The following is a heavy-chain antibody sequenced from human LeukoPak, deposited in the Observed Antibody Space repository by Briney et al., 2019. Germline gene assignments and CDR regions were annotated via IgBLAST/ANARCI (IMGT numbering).Heavy chain of an antibody. CDR1: GGSISSGGYY. CDR3: ARGCYCSSTSCYGYWFDP. J-gene: IGHJ5*02. CDR2: IYYSGST. Sequence: SQTLSLTCIVSGGSISSGGYYWSWIRQHPGKGLEWIGYIYYSGSTYYNPSLKSRVTISVDTSKNQFSLKLSSVTAADTAVYYCARGCYCSSTSCYGYWFDPWGQGTLVTVSS. D-gene: IGHD2-2*01. V-gene: IGHV4-31*03.